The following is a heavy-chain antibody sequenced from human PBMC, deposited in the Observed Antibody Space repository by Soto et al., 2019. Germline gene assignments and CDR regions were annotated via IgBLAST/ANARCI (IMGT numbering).Heavy chain of an antibody. V-gene: IGHV4-34*01. Sequence: QVQLQQWGAGLLKPSETLSLTCAVYGGSFSGYYLSWIRQPPGKGLEWIGEINHSGSTNYNPSLKRRVTIALDTSRNQFSLKLSSLTAADTAVYYCASRPCDILTGCKWFDPWGQGTLVTVSS. CDR2: INHSGST. D-gene: IGHD3-9*01. CDR3: ASRPCDILTGCKWFDP. CDR1: GGSFSGYY. J-gene: IGHJ5*02.